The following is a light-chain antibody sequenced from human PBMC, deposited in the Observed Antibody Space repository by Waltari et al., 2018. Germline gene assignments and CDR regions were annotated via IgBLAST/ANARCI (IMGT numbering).Light chain of an antibody. CDR3: RTWGSGIVT. J-gene: IGLJ2*01. CDR2: LNSDGSH. V-gene: IGLV4-69*01. CDR1: TGHSDFA. Sequence: QPVLTQSPSASASLGASVKLTCTLSTGHSDFAIAWHQQQPERGPRYLMKLNSDGSHTKGDETPDRFPGSSSGAGRYLISSSLQSEDEAAYYCRTWGSGIVTFGGGTQLTVL.